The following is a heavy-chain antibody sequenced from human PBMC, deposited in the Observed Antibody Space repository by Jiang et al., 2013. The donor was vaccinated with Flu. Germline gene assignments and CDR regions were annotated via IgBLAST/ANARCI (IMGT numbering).Heavy chain of an antibody. Sequence: SQTLSLTCAISGDSVSSNSAAWNWIRQSPSRGLEWLGRTYYRTQWHNDSAVSVKGRITVNPDTSKNQFSLRLNSVTPEDTAVYYCARDGGYRGGYYFAFDIWGQGTMVTVSS. CDR3: ARDGGYRGGYYFAFDI. J-gene: IGHJ3*02. D-gene: IGHD1-26*01. CDR2: TYYRTQWHN. CDR1: GDSVSSNSAA. V-gene: IGHV6-1*01.